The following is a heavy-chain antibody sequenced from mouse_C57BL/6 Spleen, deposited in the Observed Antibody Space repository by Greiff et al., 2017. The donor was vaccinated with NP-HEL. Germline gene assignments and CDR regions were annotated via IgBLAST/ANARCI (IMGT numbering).Heavy chain of an antibody. D-gene: IGHD3-2*02. V-gene: IGHV1-85*01. J-gene: IGHJ3*01. CDR1: GYTFTSYD. CDR2: IYTRDGST. Sequence: VQLQQSGPELVKPGASVKLSCKASGYTFTSYDINWVKQRPGQGLEWIGWIYTRDGSTKYTEKFKGKATLTVDTSSSTAYMELPRLPSEDSAVYCGRSQTAQATSFAYWGQGTMVTVSA. CDR3: RSQTAQATSFAY.